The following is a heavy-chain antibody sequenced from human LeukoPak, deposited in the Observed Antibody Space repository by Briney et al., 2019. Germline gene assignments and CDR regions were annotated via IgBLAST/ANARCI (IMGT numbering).Heavy chain of an antibody. D-gene: IGHD2-2*01. CDR1: GGSLSSYY. Sequence: PSETLSLTCTVSGGSLSSYYWSWIRQPPGKGLEWIGYIYYSGSTSYNPSLKSRVTISVDTSKNQFSLKLSSVTAADTALYYCARDLRGSSCYDYWGRGTLVTVSS. J-gene: IGHJ4*02. CDR3: ARDLRGSSCYDY. CDR2: IYYSGST. V-gene: IGHV4-59*01.